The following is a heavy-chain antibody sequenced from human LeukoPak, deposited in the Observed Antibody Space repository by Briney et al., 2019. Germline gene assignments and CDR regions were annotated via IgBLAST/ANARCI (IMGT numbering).Heavy chain of an antibody. CDR3: ARHPHPRDYYPSGNLIRRTRGNFYFDF. CDR2: VSYSGST. CDR1: GGSISSSSYY. J-gene: IGHJ4*02. V-gene: IGHV4-39*01. D-gene: IGHD3-10*01. Sequence: SETLSLTCTVSGGSISSSSYYWGWLRQPPGKGLEWIGGVSYSGSTYYNPSLKSRVTISVYTTKNQFSVKLSSVTAADTAVYSCARHPHPRDYYPSGNLIRRTRGNFYFDFWGQGTLVAVSS.